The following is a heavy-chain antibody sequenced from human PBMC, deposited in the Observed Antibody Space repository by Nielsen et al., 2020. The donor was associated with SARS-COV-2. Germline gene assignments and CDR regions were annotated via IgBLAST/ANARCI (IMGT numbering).Heavy chain of an antibody. CDR3: ATLSRTKADY. V-gene: IGHV3-64*02. CDR1: GFTFSNHA. J-gene: IGHJ4*02. CDR2: IYSNGGTT. Sequence: GESLKISCAASGFTFSNHAMHWVRQVPGKGLEYVSGIYSNGGTTYYADSVKGRFTISRDNSKDTVSLQMGSLRAEDTAVYHCATLSRTKADYWGQGTLVTVYS. D-gene: IGHD1-14*01.